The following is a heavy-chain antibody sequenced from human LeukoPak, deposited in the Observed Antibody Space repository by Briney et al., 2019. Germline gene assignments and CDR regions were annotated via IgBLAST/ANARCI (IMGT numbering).Heavy chain of an antibody. J-gene: IGHJ3*02. CDR3: ARGPLVVVTPDAFDI. CDR2: INHSGST. Sequence: PSETLSLTCAVYGGSFSGYYWSWIRQPPGKGLEWIGEINHSGSTNYNPSLKSRVTISVDTSKNQFSLKLSSVTAADTAVYYCARGPLVVVTPDAFDIWGQGTMVTVSS. D-gene: IGHD2-21*02. V-gene: IGHV4-34*01. CDR1: GGSFSGYY.